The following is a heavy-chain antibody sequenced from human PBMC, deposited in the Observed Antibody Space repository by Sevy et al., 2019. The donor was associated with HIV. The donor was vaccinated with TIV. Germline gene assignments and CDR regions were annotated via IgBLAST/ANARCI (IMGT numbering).Heavy chain of an antibody. J-gene: IGHJ4*02. CDR1: GFTFSSYW. Sequence: GGSLSLSCAGSGFTFSSYWMSWVRQAPGKGLEWVVNINQDGSGKNYVDSVKGRFTISRDNAKNSLYLQMNSLRAEDTAVYYCARDPFSKADYWGQGTLVTVSS. V-gene: IGHV3-7*01. CDR2: INQDGSGK. D-gene: IGHD4-4*01. CDR3: ARDPFSKADY.